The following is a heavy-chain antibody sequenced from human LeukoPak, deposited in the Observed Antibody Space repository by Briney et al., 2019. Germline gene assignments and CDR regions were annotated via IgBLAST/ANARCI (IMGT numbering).Heavy chain of an antibody. CDR1: GGTFSSYA. Sequence: ASVTVSCKASGGTFSSYAISWVRQAPGQGLEWMGGIIPIFGTANYAQKFQGRVTITADESTSTAYMELSSLRSEDTAVYYCASLYDSSGYQNPFDYWGQGTLVTVSS. D-gene: IGHD3-22*01. V-gene: IGHV1-69*13. CDR3: ASLYDSSGYQNPFDY. CDR2: IIPIFGTA. J-gene: IGHJ4*02.